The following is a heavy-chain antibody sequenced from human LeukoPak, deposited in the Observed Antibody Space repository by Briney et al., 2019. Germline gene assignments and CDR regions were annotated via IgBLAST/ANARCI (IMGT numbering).Heavy chain of an antibody. CDR2: IYNGGET. J-gene: IGHJ5*02. CDR3: ARSPRGGIVVVPAALFDP. V-gene: IGHV4-59*05. D-gene: IGHD2-2*01. Sequence: SETLSLTCTVSGASISDYYWSWIRQPPGKGLEWIGRIYNGGETNYNPSLKSRVTISVDTSKNQFSLKLSSVTAADTAVYYCARSPRGGIVVVPAALFDPWGQGTLVTVSS. CDR1: GASISDYY.